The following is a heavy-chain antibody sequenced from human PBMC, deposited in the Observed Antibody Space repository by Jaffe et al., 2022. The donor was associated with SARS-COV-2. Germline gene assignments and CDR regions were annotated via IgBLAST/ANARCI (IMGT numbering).Heavy chain of an antibody. CDR1: GGSFSGYY. CDR3: ARGGYCSGGSCYSNWYFDL. CDR2: INHSGST. D-gene: IGHD2-15*01. Sequence: QVQLQQWGAGLLKPSETLSLTCAVYGGSFSGYYWSWIRQPPGKGLEWIGEINHSGSTNYNPSLKSRVTISVDTSKNQFSLKLSSVTAADTAVYYCARGGYCSGGSCYSNWYFDLWGRGTLVTVSS. J-gene: IGHJ2*01. V-gene: IGHV4-34*01.